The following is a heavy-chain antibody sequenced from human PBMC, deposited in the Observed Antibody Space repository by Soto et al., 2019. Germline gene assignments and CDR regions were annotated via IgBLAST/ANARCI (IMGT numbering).Heavy chain of an antibody. CDR3: TTVLGPSYCSGGNCYYAFDI. V-gene: IGHV3-15*07. CDR2: VKSKTDGGTT. CDR1: GLPFSNAW. Sequence: VQLVESGGGLVQPGGSLRLSCAASGLPFSNAWMNWVRQAPGKGLEWVGRVKSKTDGGTTDYAAPGKGRFTISRDDSKNTLYLQMNSLKTEDTALYYCTTVLGPSYCSGGNCYYAFDIWGQGTMVTVSS. D-gene: IGHD2-15*01. J-gene: IGHJ3*02.